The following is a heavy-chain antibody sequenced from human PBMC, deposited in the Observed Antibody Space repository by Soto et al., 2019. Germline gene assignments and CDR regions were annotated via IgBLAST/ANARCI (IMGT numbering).Heavy chain of an antibody. CDR3: ARDAHHPNYYYYYGMDV. V-gene: IGHV4-59*01. Sequence: PSETLSLTCTVSGGSISSYYWSWIRQPPGKGLEWIGYVYYSGSTNYNPSLKSRVTISLDTSKNQFSLKLSSVTAADTAVYYCARDAHHPNYYYYYGMDVWGQGTTVTVSS. CDR2: VYYSGST. CDR1: GGSISSYY. J-gene: IGHJ6*02.